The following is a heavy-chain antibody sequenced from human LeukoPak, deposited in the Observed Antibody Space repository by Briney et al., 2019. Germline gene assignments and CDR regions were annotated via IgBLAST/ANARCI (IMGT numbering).Heavy chain of an antibody. J-gene: IGHJ3*02. Sequence: PGGSLRLSCAASGFTFSDYYMSWIRQAPGKGLEWVSYISGTGSTIYYADSVKGRFTISRDNAKNSLYLQMSSLRGEDTAVYYCARHRYSGSHWRDAFDIWGQGTMVTVSS. CDR3: ARHRYSGSHWRDAFDI. D-gene: IGHD1-26*01. V-gene: IGHV3-11*01. CDR2: ISGTGSTI. CDR1: GFTFSDYY.